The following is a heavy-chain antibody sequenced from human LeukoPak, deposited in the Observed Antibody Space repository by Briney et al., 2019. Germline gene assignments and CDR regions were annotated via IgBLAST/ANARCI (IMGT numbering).Heavy chain of an antibody. J-gene: IGHJ4*02. CDR1: GGSISSYY. CDR2: IYYSGST. D-gene: IGHD1-26*01. CDR3: ARHTRWEQTFDY. V-gene: IGHV4-59*08. Sequence: SETLSLTCTVSGGSISSYYWSWIRQPPGKGLEWIGYIYYSGSTYYNPSLKSRVTISVDTSKNQFSLKLSSVTAADTAVYYCARHTRWEQTFDYWGQGTLVTVSS.